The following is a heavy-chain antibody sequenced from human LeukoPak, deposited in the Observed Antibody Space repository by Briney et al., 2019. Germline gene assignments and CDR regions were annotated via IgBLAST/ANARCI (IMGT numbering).Heavy chain of an antibody. Sequence: SDTLSLTCTVSGGSISGYYWSWIRQPARKGLEWIGHVDTSGRTNYNSSLMSRVTMSVDTSKNQFSLRLTSVTAADTAVYYCARHWSHSVAQFGRYYWFDPWGQGILVTVSS. CDR2: VDTSGRT. CDR3: ARHWSHSVAQFGRYYWFDP. V-gene: IGHV4-4*07. D-gene: IGHD2-15*01. J-gene: IGHJ5*02. CDR1: GGSISGYY.